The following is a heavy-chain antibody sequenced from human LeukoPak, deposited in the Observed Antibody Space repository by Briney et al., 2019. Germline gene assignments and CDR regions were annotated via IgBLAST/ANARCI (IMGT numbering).Heavy chain of an antibody. D-gene: IGHD3-22*01. J-gene: IGHJ4*02. CDR2: ISGSGGST. CDR3: AKDSTHYRVWDNYDTRGLSY. Sequence: GGSLRLSCAVSGFTFSSYAMSWVRQAPGKGLEWVSAISGSGGSTYYADSVKGRFSISRDNSKNTLYLQMNSLSAEDTAVYYCAKDSTHYRVWDNYDTRGLSYWGQGILVTVSS. V-gene: IGHV3-23*01. CDR1: GFTFSSYA.